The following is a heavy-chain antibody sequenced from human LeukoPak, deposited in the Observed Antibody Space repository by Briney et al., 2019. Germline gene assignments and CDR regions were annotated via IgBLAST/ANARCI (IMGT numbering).Heavy chain of an antibody. J-gene: IGHJ4*02. V-gene: IGHV4-59*01. CDR1: GGSISSYY. CDR2: IYYSGST. Sequence: SETLSLTCTVSGGSISSYYWSWIRQPPGKGLEWIGYIYYSGSTNYNPSLKSRVTISVDTSKNQFSLKLSSVTAADTAVYYCARDVGGSGSYPYWGQGTLVTVSS. CDR3: ARDVGGSGSYPY. D-gene: IGHD3-10*01.